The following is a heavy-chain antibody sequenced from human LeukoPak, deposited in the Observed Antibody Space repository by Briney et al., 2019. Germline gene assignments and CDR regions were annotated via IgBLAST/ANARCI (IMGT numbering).Heavy chain of an antibody. D-gene: IGHD3-22*01. CDR2: FAGSDTTK. V-gene: IGHV3-48*03. CDR3: TTLGYHLDS. Sequence: GSLRPSCAASGFDFYAYEMNWVRQAPGKGMEWVASFAGSDTTKYYADSVKGRFTISRDNAKNSLYLQMNSLSAEDTALYYCTTLGYHLDSWGQGTLVTVSS. J-gene: IGHJ4*02. CDR1: GFDFYAYE.